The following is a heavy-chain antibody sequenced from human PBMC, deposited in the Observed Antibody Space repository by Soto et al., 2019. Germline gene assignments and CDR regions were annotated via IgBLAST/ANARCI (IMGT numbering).Heavy chain of an antibody. CDR1: GFTYTTYT. J-gene: IGHJ3*02. CDR2: ISYDGNNK. D-gene: IGHD1-26*01. V-gene: IGHV3-30*12. CDR3: ARLSGSFDAFDI. Sequence: HPGGSPRLSCAASGFTYTTYTMHWVRQAPGKGLEWVAVISYDGNNKFYADSVKGRFTISRDSTKQTLYLQMNSLRAEDTAVYYCARLSGSFDAFDIWGQGTMVTVSS.